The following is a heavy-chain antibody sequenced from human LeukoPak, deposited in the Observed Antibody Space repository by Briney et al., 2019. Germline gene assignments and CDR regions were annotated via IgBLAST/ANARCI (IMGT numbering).Heavy chain of an antibody. J-gene: IGHJ4*02. CDR2: ISSSSYI. D-gene: IGHD3-16*02. CDR3: ASFASNLIGLDY. Sequence: PGGSLRLSRAASGFTFSSYSMNWVRQAPGKGLEWVSSISSSSYIYYADSVKGRFTISRDNAKNSLYLQMNSLRAEDTAVYYCASFASNLIGLDYWGQGTLVTVSS. V-gene: IGHV3-21*01. CDR1: GFTFSSYS.